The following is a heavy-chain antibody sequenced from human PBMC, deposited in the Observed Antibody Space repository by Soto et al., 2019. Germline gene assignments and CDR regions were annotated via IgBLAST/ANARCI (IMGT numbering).Heavy chain of an antibody. CDR3: AKDGSRDGYNTDY. D-gene: IGHD5-12*01. V-gene: IGHV3-30*18. J-gene: IGHJ4*02. CDR2: ISYDGSNK. CDR1: GFTFSSYG. Sequence: GGSLRLSCAASGFTFSSYGMHWVRQAPGKGLEWVAVISYDGSNKYYADSVKGRFTISRDNSKNTLYLQMNSLRAEDTAVYYCAKDGSRDGYNTDYWGQGTLVTVSS.